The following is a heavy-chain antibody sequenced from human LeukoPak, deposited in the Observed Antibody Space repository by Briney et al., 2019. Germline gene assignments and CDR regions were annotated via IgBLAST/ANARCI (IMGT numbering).Heavy chain of an antibody. D-gene: IGHD6-19*01. CDR1: GYTFTGYY. CDR3: ARDLQIAVAGTGY. J-gene: IGHJ4*01. Sequence: GASVKVSCKASGYTFTGYYMHWVRQAPGQGLEWMGRISPNSGGTSYAQKFQGRVTMTRDTSISTAYMQLSRLRSDDTAVYYCARDLQIAVAGTGYSGHGTLVTVSS. V-gene: IGHV1-2*06. CDR2: ISPNSGGT.